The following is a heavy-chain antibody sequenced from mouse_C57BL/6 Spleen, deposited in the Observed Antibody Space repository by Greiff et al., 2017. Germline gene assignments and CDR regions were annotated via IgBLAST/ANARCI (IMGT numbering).Heavy chain of an antibody. CDR1: GYTFTTYP. D-gene: IGHD4-1*01. CDR2: FHPYNDDT. J-gene: IGHJ4*01. V-gene: IGHV1-47*01. Sequence: VQRVESGAELVKPGASVKMSCKASGYTFTTYPIEWMKQNHGKSLEWIGNFHPYNDDTKYNEKFKGKATLTVEKSSSTVYFELSRLTSDDSAVYYCARGVGRDYAMDYWGQGTSVTVSS. CDR3: ARGVGRDYAMDY.